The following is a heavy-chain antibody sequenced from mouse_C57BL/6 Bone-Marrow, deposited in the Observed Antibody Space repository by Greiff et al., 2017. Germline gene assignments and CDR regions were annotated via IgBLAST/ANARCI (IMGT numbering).Heavy chain of an antibody. Sequence: EVKLMESGPGLVKPSQSLSLTCSVTGYSITSGYYWNWIRQFPGNKLEWMGYISYDGSNNYNPSLKNRISITRDTSKNQFFLKLNSVTTEDTATYYCARGRERDYWGQGTTLTVSS. J-gene: IGHJ2*01. CDR2: ISYDGSN. V-gene: IGHV3-6*01. CDR3: ARGRERDY. CDR1: GYSITSGYY.